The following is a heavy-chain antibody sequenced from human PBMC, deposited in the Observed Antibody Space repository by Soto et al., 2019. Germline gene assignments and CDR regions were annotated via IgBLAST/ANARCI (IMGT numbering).Heavy chain of an antibody. J-gene: IGHJ6*02. Sequence: ASVKVSCKASGYTFTSYDINWVRQDTGQGLEWMGWMNPNSGNTGYAQKFQGRVTMTRNTSISTAYMELSSLRSEDTAVYYCAREVKGAWYDYYGMDVWGQGTTVTVSS. V-gene: IGHV1-8*01. CDR1: GYTFTSYD. CDR2: MNPNSGNT. CDR3: AREVKGAWYDYYGMDV. D-gene: IGHD2-21*01.